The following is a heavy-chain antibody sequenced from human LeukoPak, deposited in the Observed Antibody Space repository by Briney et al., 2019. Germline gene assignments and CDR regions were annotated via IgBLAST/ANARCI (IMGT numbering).Heavy chain of an antibody. V-gene: IGHV3-21*01. CDR3: ARQKYTYYYDSSGYYYDY. D-gene: IGHD3-22*01. Sequence: GGSLRLSCALSGLPLRRYSVICVRHPRGKGREWVLSISRSSSYIYYADSVKGRFTISRDNAKISLYLQMNSLRAEDTAVYYCARQKYTYYYDSSGYYYDYWGQGTLVTVSS. CDR1: GLPLRRYS. J-gene: IGHJ4*02. CDR2: ISRSSSYI.